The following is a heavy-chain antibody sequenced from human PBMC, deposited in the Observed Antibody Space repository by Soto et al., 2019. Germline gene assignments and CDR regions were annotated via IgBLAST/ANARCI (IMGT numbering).Heavy chain of an antibody. CDR3: ARGAYYYDSSGLSY. Sequence: PGGSLRLSCAASGFTFSSYSMNWVRQAPGKGLEWVSYISSSSSTIYYADSVKGRFTISRDNAKNSLYLQINSLRAEDTAVYYCARGAYYYDSSGLSYWGQGT. D-gene: IGHD3-22*01. CDR1: GFTFSSYS. CDR2: ISSSSSTI. V-gene: IGHV3-48*01. J-gene: IGHJ4*02.